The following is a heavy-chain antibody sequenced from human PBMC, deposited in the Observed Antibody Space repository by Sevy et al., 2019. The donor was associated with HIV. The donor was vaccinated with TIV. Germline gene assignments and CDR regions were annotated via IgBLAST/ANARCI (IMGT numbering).Heavy chain of an antibody. CDR3: ARDFPPSATTVAHFDC. CDR2: ITNSGSTI. Sequence: GGSLRLSCVASGFSFSSYEMNWVRQAPGKGLEWVSYITNSGSTIYYSDSVKGRFTVSRDNARNSLYLQMNNLRAEDTAVYYCARDFPPSATTVAHFDCWGQGTLVTVSS. J-gene: IGHJ4*02. V-gene: IGHV3-48*03. CDR1: GFSFSSYE. D-gene: IGHD4-17*01.